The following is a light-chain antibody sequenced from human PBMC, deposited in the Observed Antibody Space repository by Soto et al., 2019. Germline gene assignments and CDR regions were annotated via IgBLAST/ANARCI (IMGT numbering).Light chain of an antibody. Sequence: EIVMTQSPATLSVSPGERATISCRASQSVSSNLAWYQQKPGQAPRLPIYGASTRATGIPARFSGSGSGTEFTLTISSLQSEDFAVYYCQQYNNWPRTFGQGTKVDIK. CDR3: QQYNNWPRT. CDR1: QSVSSN. J-gene: IGKJ1*01. CDR2: GAS. V-gene: IGKV3-15*01.